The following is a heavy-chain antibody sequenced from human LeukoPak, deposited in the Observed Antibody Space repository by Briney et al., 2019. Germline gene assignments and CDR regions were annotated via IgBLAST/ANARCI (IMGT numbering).Heavy chain of an antibody. CDR3: ATATYYYGSGSYYNPPDYYYYYMDV. CDR2: FDPEDGET. D-gene: IGHD3-10*01. CDR1: GYTLTELS. V-gene: IGHV1-24*01. Sequence: ASVKVSCKVSGYTLTELSMHWVRQAPGKGLEWMGGFDPEDGETIYAQKFQGRVTMTEDTSTDTAYMELSSLRSEDTAVYYCATATYYYGSGSYYNPPDYYYYYMDVWGKGTTVTVSS. J-gene: IGHJ6*03.